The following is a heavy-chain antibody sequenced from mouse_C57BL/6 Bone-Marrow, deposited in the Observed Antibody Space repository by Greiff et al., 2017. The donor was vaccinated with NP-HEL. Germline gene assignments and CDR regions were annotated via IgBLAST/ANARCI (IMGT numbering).Heavy chain of an antibody. D-gene: IGHD2-3*01. J-gene: IGHJ3*01. V-gene: IGHV3-6*01. CDR3: ARDGYYSY. CDR2: ISYDGST. CDR1: GFSITSGSY. Sequence: EVQVVESGPGLVKPSQSLYLTCSVTGFSITSGSYWYWLRTFPGNKLEWMSYISYDGSTNYHPSLKNRISITRDTSKNQFFLKLNSVTTEDTATYYCARDGYYSYWGQGTLVTVSA.